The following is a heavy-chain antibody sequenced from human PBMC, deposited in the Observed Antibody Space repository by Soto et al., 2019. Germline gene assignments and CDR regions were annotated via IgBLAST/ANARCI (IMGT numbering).Heavy chain of an antibody. J-gene: IGHJ4*02. V-gene: IGHV3-23*01. CDR1: GFTFSSYA. D-gene: IGHD3-22*01. Sequence: EVQLLESGGGLVQPGGSLRLSCAASGFTFSSYAMNWVRQAPGKGLEWVSAISGSAATTHFADSVKGRVTISRDNSKNTLYLQMNSLRAEDTAVYYCARDRSYYDSSGSYSPPYWGQGTLVTVSS. CDR2: ISGSAATT. CDR3: ARDRSYYDSSGSYSPPY.